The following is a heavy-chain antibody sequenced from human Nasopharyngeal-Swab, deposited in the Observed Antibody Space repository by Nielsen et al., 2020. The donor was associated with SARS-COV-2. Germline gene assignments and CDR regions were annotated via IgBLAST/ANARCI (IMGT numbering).Heavy chain of an antibody. D-gene: IGHD6-13*01. Sequence: WIRQPPGKGLEWVAFIAHDASNEYYADSVKGRFTISRDNSKNTLYLQMNSLRAEDTAVYYCARPLAAAGTGCDYWGQGTLVTVSS. J-gene: IGHJ4*02. CDR2: IAHDASNE. V-gene: IGHV3-30*03. CDR3: ARPLAAAGTGCDY.